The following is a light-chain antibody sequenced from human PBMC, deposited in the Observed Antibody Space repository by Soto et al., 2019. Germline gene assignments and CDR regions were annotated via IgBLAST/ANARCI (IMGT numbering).Light chain of an antibody. CDR3: QQYNNWPLT. J-gene: IGKJ4*01. Sequence: IVLTQSPGTLSLSPGERTTLSCRASQSISRYLAWYQQKPGQAPRLLIYGASTRATGIPARFSGSGSGTEFTLTISSLQSEDFAVYYCQQYNNWPLTFGGGTKV. V-gene: IGKV3-15*01. CDR1: QSISRY. CDR2: GAS.